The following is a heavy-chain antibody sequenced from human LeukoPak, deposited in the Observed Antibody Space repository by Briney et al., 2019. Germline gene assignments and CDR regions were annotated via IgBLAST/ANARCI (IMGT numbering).Heavy chain of an antibody. CDR2: ISGNGGST. CDR3: AKDADFLTGYYTDY. V-gene: IGHV3-23*01. CDR1: GFTFASYA. Sequence: PGGSLRLSCAASGFTFASYAMSWVRQAPGMGLEWVSTISGNGGSTYYADSVKGRFAISRDNSKNTLCLQMNSLRAEDTAVYYCAKDADFLTGYYTDYWGQGTLVTVPS. J-gene: IGHJ4*02. D-gene: IGHD3/OR15-3a*01.